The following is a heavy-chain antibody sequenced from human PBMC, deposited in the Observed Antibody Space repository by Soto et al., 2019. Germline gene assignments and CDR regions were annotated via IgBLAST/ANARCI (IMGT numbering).Heavy chain of an antibody. CDR1: GGSISSYY. D-gene: IGHD6-6*01. CDR2: IYYSGST. J-gene: IGHJ6*03. CDR3: ARYPRWSIAARPRGYYYYMDV. Sequence: QVQLQESGPGLVKPSETLSLTCTVSGGSISSYYWSWIRQPPGKGLEWIGYIYYSGSTNYNPSLKSRVTITVDTSKNQCSLKLSSVTAADTAVYYCARYPRWSIAARPRGYYYYMDVWGKGTTVTVSS. V-gene: IGHV4-59*08.